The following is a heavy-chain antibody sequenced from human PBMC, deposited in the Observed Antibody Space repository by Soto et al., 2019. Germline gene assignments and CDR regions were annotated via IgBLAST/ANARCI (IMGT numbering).Heavy chain of an antibody. V-gene: IGHV3-48*03. D-gene: IGHD4-4*01. Sequence: PGGSLRLSCAVSGFTFSNYEMNWVRQAPGKGLEWVSYIGTGGTPIYYADSVMGRFTISRDNAKNSLYLQMTSLRAEDTAVYYCARDPAIYSGKFDYGLDVWGQGTTVTVSS. J-gene: IGHJ6*02. CDR1: GFTFSNYE. CDR2: IGTGGTPI. CDR3: ARDPAIYSGKFDYGLDV.